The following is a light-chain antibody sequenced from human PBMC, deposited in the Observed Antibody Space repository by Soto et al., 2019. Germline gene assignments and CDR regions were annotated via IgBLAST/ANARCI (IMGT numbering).Light chain of an antibody. CDR2: WAS. CDR3: QQYYSTPRT. J-gene: IGKJ2*01. CDR1: QSVLYSSNNKNY. Sequence: DIVMTQSPDSLAVSLGERATINCKSSQSVLYSSNNKNYLAWYQQKPGQPPKLLIYWASTRESGVPDRFSGSGSGTDFTLTIRGVRAEDVAVYYCQQYYSTPRTFGQGTKLEIK. V-gene: IGKV4-1*01.